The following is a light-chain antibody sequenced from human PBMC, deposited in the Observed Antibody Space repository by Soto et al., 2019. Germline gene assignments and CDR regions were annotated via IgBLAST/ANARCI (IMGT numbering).Light chain of an antibody. CDR2: WAS. CDR3: QQYYSTPHT. V-gene: IGKV4-1*01. J-gene: IGKJ2*01. CDR1: QSVFYSSNNKNF. Sequence: DIVLTQSPDSLAVSLGERATINCKSSQSVFYSSNNKNFLAWYQQKPGQPPKLLMYWASTRESGVPDRISGSGSGTDFTVTISSLQAEDGAVYYCQQYYSTPHTFGQGTKLEIK.